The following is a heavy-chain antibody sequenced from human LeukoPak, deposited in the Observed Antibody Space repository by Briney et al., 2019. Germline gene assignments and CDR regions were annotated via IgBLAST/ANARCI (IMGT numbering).Heavy chain of an antibody. D-gene: IGHD4-17*01. CDR2: IRYDGSNK. CDR3: AKDRRGTVTTPLDY. V-gene: IGHV3-30*02. J-gene: IGHJ4*02. CDR1: GFTFSSYG. Sequence: GGSLRLSCAASGFTFSSYGMHWVRQAPGKGLEWVAFIRYDGSNKYYADSVKGRFTISRDNSKNTLYLQMNSLRAEDTAVYYCAKDRRGTVTTPLDYWGQGTLVTVSS.